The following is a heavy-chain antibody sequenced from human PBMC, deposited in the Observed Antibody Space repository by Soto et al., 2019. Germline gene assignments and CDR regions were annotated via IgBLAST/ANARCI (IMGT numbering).Heavy chain of an antibody. CDR1: GFTFSTYG. D-gene: IGHD3-10*02. Sequence: GGSLRLSCAASGFTFSTYGMQWVRQAPGKGLEWVAVISYDGYLKYYVDAVKGRFTVARDNSKNTLFLEMNSLRVEDTAVYYCGRNSIFVRGVPDEYWGQGTPVTVYS. V-gene: IGHV3-30*03. J-gene: IGHJ4*02. CDR3: GRNSIFVRGVPDEY. CDR2: ISYDGYLK.